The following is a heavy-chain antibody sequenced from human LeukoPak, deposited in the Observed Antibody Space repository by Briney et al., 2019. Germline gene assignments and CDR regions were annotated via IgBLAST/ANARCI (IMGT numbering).Heavy chain of an antibody. CDR2: IWYDGSNK. J-gene: IGHJ4*02. Sequence: GGSLRLSCAASGFTFSSYGMHWVRQAPGKGLEWVAVIWYDGSNKYYADSVKGRFTISRDNSKNTLYLQMNSLRAEDTAVYYRAKDLDSSGYYYEGADYWGQGTLVTVSS. V-gene: IGHV3-33*06. D-gene: IGHD3-22*01. CDR1: GFTFSSYG. CDR3: AKDLDSSGYYYEGADY.